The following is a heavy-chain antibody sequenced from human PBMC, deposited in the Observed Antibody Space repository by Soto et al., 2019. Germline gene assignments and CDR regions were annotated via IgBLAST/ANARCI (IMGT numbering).Heavy chain of an antibody. CDR1: GDSISSYY. Sequence: SETLSLTCTFSGDSISSYYWSWIRQPPGKGLEWIGYVYYSGGTNYNPSLRSRITMSVDTSKNQFSLKLSSVTAADTAVYYCARSDGRYWGQGTLVTVSS. V-gene: IGHV4-59*01. CDR2: VYYSGGT. J-gene: IGHJ4*02. CDR3: ARSDGRY.